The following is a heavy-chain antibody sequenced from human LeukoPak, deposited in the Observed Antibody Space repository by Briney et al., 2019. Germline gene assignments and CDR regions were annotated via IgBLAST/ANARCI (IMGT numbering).Heavy chain of an antibody. CDR1: GYTFTNYG. D-gene: IGHD1-14*01. V-gene: IGHV1-18*04. Sequence: VKVSCKASGYTFTNYGISWVRQAPGQGLEWMSWISANNGETRYAQNFQGRVTMTTDTSTTTAYMELRSLRSDDTAVYYCARVPPSAHQVFSSDYWGQGTQVTVSS. CDR2: ISANNGET. CDR3: ARVPPSAHQVFSSDY. J-gene: IGHJ4*02.